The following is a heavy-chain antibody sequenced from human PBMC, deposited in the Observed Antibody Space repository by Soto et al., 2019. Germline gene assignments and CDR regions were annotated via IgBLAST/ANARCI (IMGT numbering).Heavy chain of an antibody. V-gene: IGHV1-18*01. CDR1: GDTFTSYG. J-gene: IGHJ6*02. CDR3: ARGPHNQGSRWYSDYYYVQDD. CDR2: ISAYNGNT. D-gene: IGHD6-19*01. Sequence: AAVKGSCKASGDTFTSYGISWVGQAPGQGLDWMGWISAYNGNTNYAQKLQGRVTMTTDTSTSKAYMELRSLRSDDTAVYYCARGPHNQGSRWYSDYYYVQDDWGQRT.